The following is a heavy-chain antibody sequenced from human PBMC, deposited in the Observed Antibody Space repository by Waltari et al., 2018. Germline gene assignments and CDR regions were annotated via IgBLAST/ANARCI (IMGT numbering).Heavy chain of an antibody. D-gene: IGHD3-3*01. J-gene: IGHJ5*02. CDR3: ARAKRFLEWYWFDP. CDR2: IYTSGIT. Sequence: QVQLQESGPGLVKPSQTLSLTCTVSGGSISSGSYYWSWIRQPAGKGLEWIGRIYTSGITNYNPSLKSRVTISVDTSKNQFSLKLSSVTAADTAVYYCARAKRFLEWYWFDPWGQGTLVTVSS. CDR1: GGSISSGSYY. V-gene: IGHV4-61*02.